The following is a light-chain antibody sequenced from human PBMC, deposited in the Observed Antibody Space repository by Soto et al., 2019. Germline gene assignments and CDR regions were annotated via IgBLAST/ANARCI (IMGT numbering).Light chain of an antibody. Sequence: QSVLTQPPSASGTPGQRVTISCSGSSSNIGPNTVNWYQQLPGTAPKLLIYSNNQRPSGVPDRFSGSKSGTSASLAISGLQSEDEADYYCAAWDDGLDGWVFGGGTQLTVL. J-gene: IGLJ3*02. CDR2: SNN. CDR1: SSNIGPNT. CDR3: AAWDDGLDGWV. V-gene: IGLV1-44*01.